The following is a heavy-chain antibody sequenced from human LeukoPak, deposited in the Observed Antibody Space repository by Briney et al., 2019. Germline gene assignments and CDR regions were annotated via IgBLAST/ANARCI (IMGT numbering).Heavy chain of an antibody. CDR2: IIPIFGTA. Sequence: SVKVSCKASGYTFTSYDINWVRQAPGQGLEWMGGIIPIFGTANYAQKFQGRVTITADESTSTAYMELSSLRSEDTAVCYCARVITIFGVVMRAFDIWGQGTMVTVSS. CDR1: GYTFTSYD. J-gene: IGHJ3*02. V-gene: IGHV1-69*13. CDR3: ARVITIFGVVMRAFDI. D-gene: IGHD3-3*01.